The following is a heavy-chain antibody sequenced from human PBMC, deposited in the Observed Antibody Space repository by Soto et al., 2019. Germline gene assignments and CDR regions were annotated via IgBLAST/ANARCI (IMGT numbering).Heavy chain of an antibody. Sequence: PGGSLRLSCAASGFTFSSYAMSWVRQAPGKGLEWVSAISGSGGSTYYADSVKGRFTISRDNSKNTLYLQMNSLRAEDTAVYYCAKERSVVATTPDFDYWAREPWSPSPQ. CDR3: AKERSVVATTPDFDY. V-gene: IGHV3-23*01. CDR1: GFTFSSYA. D-gene: IGHD5-12*01. CDR2: ISGSGGST. J-gene: IGHJ4*02.